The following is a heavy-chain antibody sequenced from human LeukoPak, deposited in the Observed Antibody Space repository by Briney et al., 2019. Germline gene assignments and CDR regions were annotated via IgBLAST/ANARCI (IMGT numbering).Heavy chain of an antibody. J-gene: IGHJ4*02. D-gene: IGHD3-9*01. CDR3: AREVSRYGSFDY. Sequence: ASVKVSCKASGGTFISYTISWVRQAPGQGLEWMGRIIPILGIANYAQKFQGRVTITADKSTSTAYMELSSLRSEDTAVYCCAREVSRYGSFDYWGQGTLVTVSS. V-gene: IGHV1-69*04. CDR2: IIPILGIA. CDR1: GGTFISYT.